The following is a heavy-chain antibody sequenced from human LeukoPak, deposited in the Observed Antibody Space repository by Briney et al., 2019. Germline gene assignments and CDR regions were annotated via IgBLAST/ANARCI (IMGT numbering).Heavy chain of an antibody. CDR2: ISGSGSST. CDR1: GFTFSTYA. CDR3: ARAPHNWRPNDAFDI. V-gene: IGHV3-23*01. D-gene: IGHD1-20*01. Sequence: GGSLRLSCAASGFTFSTYAMSWVRQAPGKGLEWVSVISGSGSSTYYADSVKGRFTISRDNAKNTLYLQMNSLRAEDTAVYYCARAPHNWRPNDAFDIWGQGTMVTVSS. J-gene: IGHJ3*02.